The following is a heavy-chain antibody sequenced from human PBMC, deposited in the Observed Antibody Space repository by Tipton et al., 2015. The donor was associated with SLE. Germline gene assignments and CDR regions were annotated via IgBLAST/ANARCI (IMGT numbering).Heavy chain of an antibody. Sequence: TLSLTCTVSGGSINSSSYYWGWISQPPGKGLEWIGSIYYSGSTYYNPSLKGRVTISVDTSKNQFSLKLTSVTAADTAVYDCATFRDMVQGVIGAFNIWGQGTMVTVSS. CDR1: GGSINSSSYY. V-gene: IGHV4-39*01. J-gene: IGHJ3*02. CDR2: IYYSGST. CDR3: ATFRDMVQGVIGAFNI. D-gene: IGHD3-10*01.